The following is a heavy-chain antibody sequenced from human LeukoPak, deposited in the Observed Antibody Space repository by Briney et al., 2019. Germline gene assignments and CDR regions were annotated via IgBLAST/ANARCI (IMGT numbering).Heavy chain of an antibody. CDR3: ARGEAAIFGVASLPPYYYYMDV. Sequence: ASVTVSCKASVYTFTDYYIHWVRQAPGQGLEWMGWINPNSGGTNYAQKFQGRVTLTRDTSISTASMELSRLRSDDTAVYYCARGEAAIFGVASLPPYYYYMDVWGKGTTVTVSS. V-gene: IGHV1-2*02. D-gene: IGHD3-3*01. J-gene: IGHJ6*03. CDR2: INPNSGGT. CDR1: VYTFTDYY.